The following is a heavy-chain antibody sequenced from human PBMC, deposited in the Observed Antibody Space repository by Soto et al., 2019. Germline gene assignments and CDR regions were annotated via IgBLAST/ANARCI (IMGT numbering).Heavy chain of an antibody. Sequence: SSETLSLTCTVSGGSISSYYWSWIRQPPGKGLEWLGYIYYKGNTNYNPSLKSRVTISVDTSKNQFSLKLSSVTAADTAVYYCARHKFGRLDPYYYYYLDVWGKGTTVTVSS. J-gene: IGHJ6*03. V-gene: IGHV4-59*08. CDR3: ARHKFGRLDPYYYYYLDV. CDR1: GGSISSYY. CDR2: IYYKGNT. D-gene: IGHD3-10*01.